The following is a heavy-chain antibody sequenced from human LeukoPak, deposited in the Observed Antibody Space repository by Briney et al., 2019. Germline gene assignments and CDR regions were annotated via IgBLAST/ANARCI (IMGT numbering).Heavy chain of an antibody. Sequence: GGSLRLSCAASGFTFSSYEMIWVRQAPGKGLEWVSYITSTGSGIYYADSVKGRFAISRDNAKNSLNLQMNSLRAEDTAVYYCARRTITAGSGFDYWGQGTLVTVSS. J-gene: IGHJ4*02. CDR3: ARRTITAGSGFDY. V-gene: IGHV3-48*03. D-gene: IGHD5-12*01. CDR2: ITSTGSGI. CDR1: GFTFSSYE.